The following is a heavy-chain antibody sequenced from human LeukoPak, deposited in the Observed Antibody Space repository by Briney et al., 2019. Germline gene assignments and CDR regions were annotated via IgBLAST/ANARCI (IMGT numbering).Heavy chain of an antibody. Sequence: GGSLRLSCDASGFTFSSYAIHWVRQAPGKGLEGVSVISGSGNDIFYADSVARRFIISRDNSENKVYLQIHSMRAEDTAIYYCAKDAVDYFDNSGGAFDYWGQGTLVTVSS. V-gene: IGHV3-23*01. CDR2: ISGSGNDI. CDR1: GFTFSSYA. CDR3: AKDAVDYFDNSGGAFDY. D-gene: IGHD3-22*01. J-gene: IGHJ4*02.